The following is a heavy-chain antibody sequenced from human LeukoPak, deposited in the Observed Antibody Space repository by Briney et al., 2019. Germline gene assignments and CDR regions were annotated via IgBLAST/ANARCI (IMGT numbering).Heavy chain of an antibody. J-gene: IGHJ6*03. CDR2: INPSGGST. CDR1: GHTFTSYY. CDR3: AGAALGDYYYYYYMDV. V-gene: IGHV1-46*01. D-gene: IGHD6-13*01. Sequence: GASVKVSCKASGHTFTSYYMHWVRQAPGQGLEWMGIINPSGGSTSYAQKFQGRVTMTRDMSTSTVYMELSSLRSEDTAVYYCAGAALGDYYYYYYMDVWGKGTTVTVSS.